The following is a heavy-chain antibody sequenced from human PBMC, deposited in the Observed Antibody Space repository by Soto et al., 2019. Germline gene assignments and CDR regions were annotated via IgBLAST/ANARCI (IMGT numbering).Heavy chain of an antibody. CDR3: AKDSGSLRYSSHDYYQY. Sequence: GGSLRLSCAASGFTFSSYAMSWVRQAPGKGLEWVSAISGSGGSTYYADSVKGRFTISRDNSKNTLYLQMNSLRAEDTAVYYCAKDSGSLRYSSHDYYQYCGPGTLATVSS. V-gene: IGHV3-23*01. CDR2: ISGSGGST. J-gene: IGHJ4*02. D-gene: IGHD6-19*01. CDR1: GFTFSSYA.